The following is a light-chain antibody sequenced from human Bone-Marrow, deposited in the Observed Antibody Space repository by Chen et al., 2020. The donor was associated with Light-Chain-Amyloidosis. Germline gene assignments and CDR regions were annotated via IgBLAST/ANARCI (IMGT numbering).Light chain of an antibody. V-gene: IGKV4-1*01. CDR2: WGA. Sequence: DIVFTQSPDSLDVPLGVMAAINCKSSQSVLYSSNNKNLVAWYQQKPGQPTRLLIYWGATRESGVPDRFSGSGSGADFTHTISGLQAEDVAVYYCKQYYGTRTFGQGTKVKIK. CDR3: KQYYGTRT. CDR1: QSVLYSSNNKNL. J-gene: IGKJ1*01.